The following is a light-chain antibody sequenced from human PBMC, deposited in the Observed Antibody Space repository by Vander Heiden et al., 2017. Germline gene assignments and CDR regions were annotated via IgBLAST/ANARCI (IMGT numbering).Light chain of an antibody. V-gene: IGKV1-12*01. Sequence: QMTQSPSSVSASVGDRVTITCRASQAISSWVAWYQHKPGKAPKLLLYTASTLQSGVPSRFSGSGSGTEFPLTISSLQPEDFATYFCQQAHSTPLTFGAGTKVEIK. J-gene: IGKJ4*01. CDR3: QQAHSTPLT. CDR2: TAS. CDR1: QAISSW.